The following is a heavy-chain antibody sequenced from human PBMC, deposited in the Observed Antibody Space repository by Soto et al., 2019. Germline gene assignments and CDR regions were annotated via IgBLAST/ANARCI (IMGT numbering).Heavy chain of an antibody. CDR1: GGSISSYY. Sequence: SETLSLTCTVSGGSISSYYWSWIRQPAGKGLEWIGRIYTSGSTNYNPSLKSRVTMSVDTSKNQFSLKLSSVTAADTAVYYCARDLPPPGYSSSWYNWFDPWGQGTLVTVSS. CDR2: IYTSGST. CDR3: ARDLPPPGYSSSWYNWFDP. J-gene: IGHJ5*02. D-gene: IGHD6-13*01. V-gene: IGHV4-4*07.